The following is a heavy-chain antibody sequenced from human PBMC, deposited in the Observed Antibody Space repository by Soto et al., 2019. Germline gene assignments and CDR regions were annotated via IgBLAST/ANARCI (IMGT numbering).Heavy chain of an antibody. Sequence: ASVKVSCKASGYTFTSYDINWVRQATGQGLEWMGWMNPNSGNTGYAQKFQGRVTMTRNTSISTAYMELSSLRSEDTAVYYCARADSSSWYVGYYYYGMDVWGQGTMVTVS. D-gene: IGHD6-13*01. CDR2: MNPNSGNT. CDR3: ARADSSSWYVGYYYYGMDV. J-gene: IGHJ6*02. V-gene: IGHV1-8*01. CDR1: GYTFTSYD.